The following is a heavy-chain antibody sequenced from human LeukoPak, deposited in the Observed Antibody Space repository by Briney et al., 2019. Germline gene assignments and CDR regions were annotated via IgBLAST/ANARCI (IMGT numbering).Heavy chain of an antibody. CDR2: ISYDVSNK. V-gene: IGHV3-30-3*02. J-gene: IGHJ6*03. CDR3: AKWSRRRDSSSSPSYYYYYMDV. CDR1: GFTFSSYA. Sequence: GGSLRLSCAASGFTFSSYAMHCVRQAPGNVLEWVAVISYDVSNKYYADSVKGRFTISRDNSKNTLYLQMNSLRAEDTAVYYCAKWSRRRDSSSSPSYYYYYMDVWGKGTTVTVSS. D-gene: IGHD6-6*01.